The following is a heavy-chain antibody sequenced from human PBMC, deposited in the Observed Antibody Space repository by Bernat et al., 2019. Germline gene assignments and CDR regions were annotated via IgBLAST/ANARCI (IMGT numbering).Heavy chain of an antibody. CDR2: IKSKADGGTT. D-gene: IGHD2-2*02. V-gene: IGHV3-15*01. J-gene: IGHJ3*02. Sequence: EVLLVESGGGLVKPGGSLRLSCAASGFSFTNAWMSWVRQAPGMGLEWVGRIKSKADGGTTDYAAPVKGRFTISRDDSKNILYLQMNSLRAEDTAVYYCARDGQLLYLGEKLDAFDIWGQGTMVTVSS. CDR1: GFSFTNAW. CDR3: ARDGQLLYLGEKLDAFDI.